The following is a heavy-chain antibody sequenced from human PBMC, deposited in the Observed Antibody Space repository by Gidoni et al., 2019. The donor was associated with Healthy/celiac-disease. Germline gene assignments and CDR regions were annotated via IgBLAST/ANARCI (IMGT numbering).Heavy chain of an antibody. CDR2: IYYSGST. D-gene: IGHD3-3*01. CDR3: ASPTYYDFWSGYRGGMDV. V-gene: IGHV4-39*01. Sequence: DGLEWIGSIYYSGSTYYNPSLKSRVTISVDTSKNQFSLKLSSVTAADTAVYYCASPTYYDFWSGYRGGMDVWGQGTTVTVSS. J-gene: IGHJ6*02.